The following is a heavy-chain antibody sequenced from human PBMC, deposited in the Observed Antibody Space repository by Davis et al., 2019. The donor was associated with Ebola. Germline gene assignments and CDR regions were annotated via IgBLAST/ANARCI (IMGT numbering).Heavy chain of an antibody. Sequence: GGSLRLSCAASGFTFSTFAMHWVRQAPGKGLGWVAGITGNGGYIEYADSVRGRFTISRDNSKNTLHLQLSSLRAEDAAIYYCARAQLRATTFVRTGGMDVWGQGTTVTVSS. J-gene: IGHJ6*02. CDR2: ITGNGGYI. D-gene: IGHD1-26*01. CDR3: ARAQLRATTFVRTGGMDV. CDR1: GFTFSTFA. V-gene: IGHV3-23*01.